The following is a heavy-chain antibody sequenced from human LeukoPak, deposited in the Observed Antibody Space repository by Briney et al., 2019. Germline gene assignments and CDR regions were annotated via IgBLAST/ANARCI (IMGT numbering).Heavy chain of an antibody. D-gene: IGHD2-15*01. CDR2: IYSSGST. CDR3: ARGLESCSSGSCFKD. V-gene: IGHV3-53*01. J-gene: IGHJ4*02. CDR1: GFIVSSNY. Sequence: GGSLRLSCAASGFIVSSNYMSWVRQAPGKGLEWVSLIYSSGSTYYTASVKGRFTISRDHSKNTMYLQMNSLRAEDAALYYCARGLESCSSGSCFKDWGQGTLVTVSS.